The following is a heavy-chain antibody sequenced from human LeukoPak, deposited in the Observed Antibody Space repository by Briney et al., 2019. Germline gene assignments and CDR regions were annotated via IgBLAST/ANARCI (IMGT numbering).Heavy chain of an antibody. J-gene: IGHJ4*02. V-gene: IGHV1-18*01. CDR1: GYTFTSYG. Sequence: ASVTVSYKASGYTFTSYGISWVRQAPGQGLEWMGWISAYNGNTNYAQKLQGRVTMTTDTSTSTAYMELRSLRSDDTAVYYCARVAPTVVTEDRWGQGTLVTVSS. CDR2: ISAYNGNT. D-gene: IGHD4-23*01. CDR3: ARVAPTVVTEDR.